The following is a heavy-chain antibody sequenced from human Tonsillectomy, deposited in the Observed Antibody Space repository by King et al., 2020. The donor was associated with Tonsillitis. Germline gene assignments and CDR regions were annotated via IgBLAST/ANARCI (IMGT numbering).Heavy chain of an antibody. V-gene: IGHV1-46*03. J-gene: IGHJ4*02. Sequence: QLVQSGAEVKKPGASVKVSCKASGYTFTNYYMHWVRQAPGQGLEWMGIINPSGSSTNYPQKFQGRVTMTRDTSTSTVYMELSSLKSEDTAVYYCTRGITIIRGTIGGRFDYWGQGTLVTVSS. CDR3: TRGITIIRGTIGGRFDY. CDR2: INPSGSST. D-gene: IGHD3-10*01. CDR1: GYTFTNYY.